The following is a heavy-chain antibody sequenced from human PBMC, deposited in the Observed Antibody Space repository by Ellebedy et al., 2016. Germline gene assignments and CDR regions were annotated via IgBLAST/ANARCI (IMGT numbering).Heavy chain of an antibody. CDR3: ARDRGGWTNWFDP. CDR1: GGSISSGGYS. Sequence: SETLSLXXAVSGGSISSGGYSWSWIRQPPGKGLEWIGYIYHSGSTYYNPSLKSRVTISVDRSKNQFSLKLSSVTAADTAVYYRARDRGGWTNWFDPWGQGTLVTVSS. V-gene: IGHV4-30-2*01. J-gene: IGHJ5*02. D-gene: IGHD6-19*01. CDR2: IYHSGST.